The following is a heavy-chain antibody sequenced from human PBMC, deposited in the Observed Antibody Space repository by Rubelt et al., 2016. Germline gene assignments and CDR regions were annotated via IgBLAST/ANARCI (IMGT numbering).Heavy chain of an antibody. Sequence: QVQLVQSGAEVKKPGASVKVSCRASGYTFTSYGISWVRQAPGQGLEWMGWISAYNGNTNYAQKFQGRVTRTTATATSTAYMEVRCLRSDDTAVYYCARVGASGSSIDYWGQGTLVTVSS. D-gene: IGHD3-10*01. CDR2: ISAYNGNT. J-gene: IGHJ4*02. CDR1: GYTFTSYG. V-gene: IGHV1-18*01. CDR3: ARVGASGSSIDY.